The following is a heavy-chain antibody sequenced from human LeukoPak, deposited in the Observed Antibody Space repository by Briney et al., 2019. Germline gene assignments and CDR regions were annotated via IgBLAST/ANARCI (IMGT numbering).Heavy chain of an antibody. J-gene: IGHJ4*02. CDR2: IGTAGDT. CDR3: ARTAYYYGSGSYSYYFDY. CDR1: GFTFSSYD. Sequence: GGSLRLSCAASGFTFSSYDMHWVRQATGKGLEWVSAIGTAGDTYYPGSVKGRFTISRENAKNSLYLQMNSLRAGDTAVYYCARTAYYYGSGSYSYYFDYWGQGTLVTVSS. V-gene: IGHV3-13*01. D-gene: IGHD3-10*01.